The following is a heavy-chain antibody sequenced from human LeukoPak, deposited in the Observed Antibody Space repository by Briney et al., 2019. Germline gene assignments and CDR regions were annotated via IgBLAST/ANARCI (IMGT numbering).Heavy chain of an antibody. CDR2: ISSSGTT. CDR1: GASITNFY. V-gene: IGHV4-4*09. CDR3: ASLKVSVVLGAISYYMDV. D-gene: IGHD4/OR15-4a*01. J-gene: IGHJ6*03. Sequence: SETLSLTCTVSGASITNFYWSWVRRPPGKGLEWIGYISSSGTTNYNPSLQSRVTMSLDTSKNQVSLRLSSVTAADTAVYFCASLKVSVVLGAISYYMDVWGKGTTVTVSS.